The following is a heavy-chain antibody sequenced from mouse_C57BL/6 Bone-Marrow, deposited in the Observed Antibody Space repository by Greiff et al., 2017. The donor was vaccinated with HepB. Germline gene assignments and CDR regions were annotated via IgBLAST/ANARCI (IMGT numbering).Heavy chain of an antibody. Sequence: QVQLQQPGAELVKPGASVKLSCKASGYTFTSYWMHWVKQRPGQGLEWIGMIHPNSGSTNYNEKFKSKATLTVDKSSSTAYMQLSSLTSEDSAVYYCTRRGIYDYALYYWGQGKTLTVTS. V-gene: IGHV1-64*01. D-gene: IGHD2-4*01. CDR1: GYTFTSYW. CDR3: TRRGIYDYALYY. J-gene: IGHJ2*01. CDR2: IHPNSGST.